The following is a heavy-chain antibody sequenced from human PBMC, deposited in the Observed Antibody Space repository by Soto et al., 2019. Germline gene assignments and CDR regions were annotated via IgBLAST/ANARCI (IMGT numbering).Heavy chain of an antibody. CDR2: IYHSGST. J-gene: IGHJ6*02. CDR3: ARDLKYSSGWYTGGAYYYGMDV. CDR1: GYSISSGYY. V-gene: IGHV4-38-2*02. Sequence: SETLSLTCTVSGYSISSGYYWGWIRQPPGKGLEWIGSIYHSGSTYYNPSLKSRVTISVDTSKNQFSLKLSSVTAADTAVYYCARDLKYSSGWYTGGAYYYGMDVWGQGTTVTVS. D-gene: IGHD6-19*01.